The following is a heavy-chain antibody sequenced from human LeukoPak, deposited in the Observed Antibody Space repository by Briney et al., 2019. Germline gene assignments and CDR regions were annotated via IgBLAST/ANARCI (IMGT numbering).Heavy chain of an antibody. Sequence: PGGSLRLSCAASGFTFSSYWMSWVRQAPGKGLEWVANIKQDGSEEYYVDSVKGRFTISRDNAKNSLYLQMNSLRAEDTAVYYCASSHPYCSGGSCYVDAFDIWGQGTMVTVSS. CDR2: IKQDGSEE. D-gene: IGHD2-15*01. J-gene: IGHJ3*02. V-gene: IGHV3-7*01. CDR3: ASSHPYCSGGSCYVDAFDI. CDR1: GFTFSSYW.